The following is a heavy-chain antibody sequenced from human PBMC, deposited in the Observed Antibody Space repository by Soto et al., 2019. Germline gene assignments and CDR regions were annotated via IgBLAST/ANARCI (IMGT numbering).Heavy chain of an antibody. CDR2: IDWDNDK. D-gene: IGHD4-17*01. CDR1: GFSLSTSGMR. CDR3: ARTPHYGDYGCFDY. J-gene: IGHJ4*02. Sequence: SGPTLVNPTQTLTLTCTFSGFSLSTSGMRVSWIRQPPGKALEWLARIDWDNDKFYSTSLKTRLTISKDTAKKQVVLIMTNMDPVDTATYYCARTPHYGDYGCFDYWGQGTLVTVSS. V-gene: IGHV2-70*04.